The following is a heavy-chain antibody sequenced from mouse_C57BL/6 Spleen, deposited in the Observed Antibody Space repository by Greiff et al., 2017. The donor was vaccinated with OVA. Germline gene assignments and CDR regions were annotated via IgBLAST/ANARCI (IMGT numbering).Heavy chain of an antibody. J-gene: IGHJ2*01. CDR1: GYTFTDYY. V-gene: IGHV1-26*01. Sequence: EVQLQQSGPELVKPGASVKISCKASGYTFTDYYMNWVKQSHGKSLEWIGDINPNNGGTSYNQKFKGKATLTVDKSSSTAYMELRSLTSEDSAVYYCARWTGTYYFDYWGQGTTLTVSS. CDR3: ARWTGTYYFDY. D-gene: IGHD4-1*01. CDR2: INPNNGGT.